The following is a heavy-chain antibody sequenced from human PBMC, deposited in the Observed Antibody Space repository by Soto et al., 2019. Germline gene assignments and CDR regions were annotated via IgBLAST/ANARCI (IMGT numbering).Heavy chain of an antibody. CDR3: ARDSDNYFHY. Sequence: GGSLRLSCAASGFTFSSYSMNWVRQAPGKGLEWVSSISSSSSYMYYADSVKGRFTISRDNAKNSLYLQMNSLRAEDTAVYYCARDSDNYFHYWGQGTLVTVSS. J-gene: IGHJ4*02. CDR1: GFTFSSYS. CDR2: ISSSSSYM. V-gene: IGHV3-21*01. D-gene: IGHD3-9*01.